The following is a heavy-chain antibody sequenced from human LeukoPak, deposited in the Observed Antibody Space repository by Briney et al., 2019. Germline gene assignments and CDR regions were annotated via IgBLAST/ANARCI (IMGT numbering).Heavy chain of an antibody. CDR2: IKQDGSEK. D-gene: IGHD5-12*01. Sequence: GGPLRLSCAASGFTFSSYWMSWVRQAPGKGLEWVANIKQDGSEKYYVDSVKGRFTISRDNSKNSLYLQMNSLRADVTAVYYCVRDMGYSTYDYWGQGTLVTVSS. J-gene: IGHJ4*02. CDR3: VRDMGYSTYDY. V-gene: IGHV3-7*01. CDR1: GFTFSSYW.